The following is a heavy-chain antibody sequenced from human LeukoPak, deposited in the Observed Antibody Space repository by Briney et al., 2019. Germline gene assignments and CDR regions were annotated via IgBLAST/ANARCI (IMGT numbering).Heavy chain of an antibody. V-gene: IGHV3-7*03. D-gene: IGHD6-19*01. CDR3: ARVLGLAVAAYFGY. J-gene: IGHJ4*02. CDR1: GFTFSSYW. CDR2: IKQDGSEK. Sequence: PGGSLRLSCAASGFTFSSYWMSWVRQAPGKGLEWVANIKQDGSEKYYVDSVKGRFTISRDNAKNSLYLQMNSLRAEDTAVYYCARVLGLAVAAYFGYWGRGTLVTVSS.